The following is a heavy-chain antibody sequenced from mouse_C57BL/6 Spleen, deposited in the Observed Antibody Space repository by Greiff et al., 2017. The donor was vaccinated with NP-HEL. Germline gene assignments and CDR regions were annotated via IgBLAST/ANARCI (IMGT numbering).Heavy chain of an antibody. Sequence: EVQLQQSGPELVKPGASVKISCKASGYTFTDYYMNWVKQSHGKSLEWIGDINPNNGGTSYNQKFKGKATLTVDKSSSTAYMELRSLTSEDSAVYYCARRGFFHPYCDYWGQGTTLTVSS. CDR3: ARRGFFHPYCDY. CDR1: GYTFTDYY. V-gene: IGHV1-26*01. J-gene: IGHJ2*01. CDR2: INPNNGGT.